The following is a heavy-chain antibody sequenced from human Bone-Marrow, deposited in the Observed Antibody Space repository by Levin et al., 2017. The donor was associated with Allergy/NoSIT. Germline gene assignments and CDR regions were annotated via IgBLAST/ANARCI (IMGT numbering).Heavy chain of an antibody. D-gene: IGHD5-12*01. Sequence: AASVKVSCAVSGFTFRSYRMNWVRQAPGKGLEWVSSISDSATYIFYADSVKGRFTISRDDATNSLYLQMNSLRAEDTAVYYCARDKGLAFDYWGQGTLVTVSS. CDR2: ISDSATYI. CDR1: GFTFRSYR. CDR3: ARDKGLAFDY. J-gene: IGHJ4*02. V-gene: IGHV3-21*01.